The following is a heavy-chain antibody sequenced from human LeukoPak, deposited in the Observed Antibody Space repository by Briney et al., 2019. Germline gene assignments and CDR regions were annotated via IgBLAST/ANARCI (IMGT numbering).Heavy chain of an antibody. Sequence: ASVKVSCKASGYTFTSYGISWVRQAPGQGREWMGWISAYNGNTNYAQKLQGRVTMTTDTSTSTAYVELRSLRSDDTAVYYCARDRSDAYDFWSGYRLFDPWGQGTLVTVSS. D-gene: IGHD3-3*01. CDR3: ARDRSDAYDFWSGYRLFDP. CDR1: GYTFTSYG. V-gene: IGHV1-18*01. J-gene: IGHJ5*02. CDR2: ISAYNGNT.